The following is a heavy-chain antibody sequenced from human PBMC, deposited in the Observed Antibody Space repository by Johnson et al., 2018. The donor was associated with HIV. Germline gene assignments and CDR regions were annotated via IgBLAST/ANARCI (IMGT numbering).Heavy chain of an antibody. J-gene: IGHJ3*02. V-gene: IGHV3-30*04. D-gene: IGHD1-26*01. Sequence: QVQLVESGGGLVQPGGSLKLSCAASGFTFSSYAMHWVRQAPGKGLEWVAVIQSDETTKYYADSVKGRFTIYRDNSKNTLYLQMNSLRAEDTAVYYCAREVSLRVGATLPPSYAFDIWGQGAMVSVSA. CDR1: GFTFSSYA. CDR2: IQSDETTK. CDR3: AREVSLRVGATLPPSYAFDI.